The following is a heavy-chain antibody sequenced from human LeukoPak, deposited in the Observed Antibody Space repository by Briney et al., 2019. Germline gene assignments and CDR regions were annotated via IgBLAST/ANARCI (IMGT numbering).Heavy chain of an antibody. CDR1: GGSISSSSYY. Sequence: SETLSLTCTVSGGSISSSSYYWGWIRQPPGKGLEWIGSIYYSGSTYYNPSLKSRVTISVDTSKNQFSLKLSSVTAADTAVYYCARTVPTRDYYYYYMDVWGKGTTVTVSS. D-gene: IGHD2-2*01. CDR3: ARTVPTRDYYYYYMDV. V-gene: IGHV4-39*07. CDR2: IYYSGST. J-gene: IGHJ6*03.